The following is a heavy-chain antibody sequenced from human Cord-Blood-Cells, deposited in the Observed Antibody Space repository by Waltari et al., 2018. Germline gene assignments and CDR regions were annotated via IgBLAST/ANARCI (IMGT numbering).Heavy chain of an antibody. J-gene: IGHJ5*02. V-gene: IGHV4-34*01. D-gene: IGHD3-3*01. CDR1: GGSFSGPF. Sequence: QVQLQQWGAGLLKPSETLSLTCPVYGGSFSGPFWRWLRQPPGKGLEWIGEINHSGSTNYNPSLKSRVTISVDTSKNQFALKLSSVTAADTAVYYCARGGGTSEWYNWFDPWGQGTLVTVSS. CDR3: ARGGGTSEWYNWFDP. CDR2: INHSGST.